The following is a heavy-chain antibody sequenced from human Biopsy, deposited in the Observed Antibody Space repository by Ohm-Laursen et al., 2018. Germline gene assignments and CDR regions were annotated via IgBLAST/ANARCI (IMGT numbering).Heavy chain of an antibody. V-gene: IGHV3-53*01. Sequence: SLRLSCAASGFNVNNKFMSWVRQAPGKGLEWVSVIYGDDRTYYADSVKGRFTISRDNPKNTLYLQINSLRVEDTAVYYCARDMSHLYGLDVWGQGTTVTVSS. CDR3: ARDMSHLYGLDV. D-gene: IGHD2-2*02. CDR2: IYGDDRT. J-gene: IGHJ6*02. CDR1: GFNVNNKF.